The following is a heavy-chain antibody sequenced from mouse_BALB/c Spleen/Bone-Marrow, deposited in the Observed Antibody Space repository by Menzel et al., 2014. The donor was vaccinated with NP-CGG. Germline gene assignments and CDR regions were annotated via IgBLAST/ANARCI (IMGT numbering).Heavy chain of an antibody. J-gene: IGHJ2*01. CDR3: ARGGISVDY. Sequence: VQLQQSGAELVRPGSSVKISCKSSGYAFSTYWINWVKQGPGQGLEWIGQIYPGDGDTDFNGKFKGKATLTADRSSNTAYMEFSSLTSEDSAVYFCARGGISVDYWGQGTTLTVSS. CDR2: IYPGDGDT. CDR1: GYAFSTYW. V-gene: IGHV1-80*01.